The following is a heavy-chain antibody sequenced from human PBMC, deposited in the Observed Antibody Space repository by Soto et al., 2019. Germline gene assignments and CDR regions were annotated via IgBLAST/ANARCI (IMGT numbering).Heavy chain of an antibody. CDR3: ARGARDGYNPFDY. Sequence: QVQLQQWGAGLLKPSETLSLTCAVYGGSFSGYYWSWIRQPPGKGLEWIGEINHSGSTNHNPSLKSLVTISLDTSKNQCSLKLSSVTAADTAVYYCARGARDGYNPFDYWGQGTLVTVSS. D-gene: IGHD5-12*01. CDR2: INHSGST. CDR1: GGSFSGYY. J-gene: IGHJ4*02. V-gene: IGHV4-34*01.